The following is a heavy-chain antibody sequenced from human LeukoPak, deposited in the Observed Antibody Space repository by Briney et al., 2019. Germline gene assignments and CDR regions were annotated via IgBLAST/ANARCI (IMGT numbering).Heavy chain of an antibody. V-gene: IGHV3-48*03. Sequence: GGSLRLSCAASGFTFSSYNMNWIRQAPGKGLEWVSYISSSSSTYYADSVKGRFTISRDNAKNSLYLQMNSLRDEDTAVYYCAREGGVGSNFDYWGQGTLVTVSS. CDR3: AREGGVGSNFDY. J-gene: IGHJ4*02. D-gene: IGHD3-3*01. CDR1: GFTFSSYN. CDR2: ISSSSST.